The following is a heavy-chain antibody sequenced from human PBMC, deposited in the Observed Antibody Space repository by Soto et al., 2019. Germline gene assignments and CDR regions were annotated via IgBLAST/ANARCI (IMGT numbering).Heavy chain of an antibody. CDR3: ARARATIAAAAIFDC. CDR2: VYRTGST. CDR1: GGSISTSNW. J-gene: IGHJ4*02. D-gene: IGHD6-13*01. Sequence: SETLSLTCAVSGGSISTSNWWSWVRQPPGKGLEWIGEVYRTGSTNYNPSLESRVTVSIDKSKNQFSLKLTSVTAAGTAVYYRARARATIAAAAIFDCWGQGTLVT. V-gene: IGHV4-4*02.